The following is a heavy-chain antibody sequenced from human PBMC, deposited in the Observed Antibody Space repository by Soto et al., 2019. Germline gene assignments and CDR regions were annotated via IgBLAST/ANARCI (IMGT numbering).Heavy chain of an antibody. J-gene: IGHJ4*02. CDR2: ISTYNANT. D-gene: IGHD4-17*01. CDR3: ARENYGDYGY. CDR1: GYTFTTYV. V-gene: IGHV1-18*01. Sequence: ASVKVSCKASGYTFTTYVISCVRQAPGQGLEWMGWISTYNANTNYAQKLQGRVTMTTDTSTSTAYMELRSLRSDDTAVYYCARENYGDYGYWGQGTLVTVSS.